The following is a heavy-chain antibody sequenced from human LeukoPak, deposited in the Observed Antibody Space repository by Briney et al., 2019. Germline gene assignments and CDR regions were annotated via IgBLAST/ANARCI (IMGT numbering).Heavy chain of an antibody. Sequence: GESLEISCKGSGYSFATHWIAWVRQVPGKGLEWIGVIYPVDSDTRYSPSFQGQVTISVDKSTSTAYLQWSSLKASDTAMYYCARTNYYETSGWASGLSPFDMWGRGTMVTVSS. CDR2: IYPVDSDT. CDR1: GYSFATHW. CDR3: ARTNYYETSGWASGLSPFDM. V-gene: IGHV5-51*01. J-gene: IGHJ3*02. D-gene: IGHD3-22*01.